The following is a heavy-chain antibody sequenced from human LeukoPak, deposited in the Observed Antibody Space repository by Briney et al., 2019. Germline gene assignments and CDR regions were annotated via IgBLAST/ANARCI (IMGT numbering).Heavy chain of an antibody. D-gene: IGHD2-15*01. Sequence: PGGSLRLSCAASGFTFSSYAMSWVRQAPGKGLEWVSGISGSDYSTYYADSVKGRFTISRDNSKNTLYLQMNSLRAEDTAVYYCAKQLGYCSDGSCYFPYWGQGTLVTVSS. CDR2: ISGSDYST. CDR3: AKQLGYCSDGSCYFPY. V-gene: IGHV3-23*01. CDR1: GFTFSSYA. J-gene: IGHJ4*02.